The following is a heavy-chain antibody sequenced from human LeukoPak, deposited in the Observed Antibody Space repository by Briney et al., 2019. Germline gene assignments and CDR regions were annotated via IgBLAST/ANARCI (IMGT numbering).Heavy chain of an antibody. CDR2: ISWNGDTI. CDR1: GFDFDDYA. V-gene: IGHV3-9*01. Sequence: PGGSLRLSCAASGFDFDDYAMHWVRQAPGKGLEWVSGISWNGDTIGYADSVKGRFTISRDNAKDSLYLQMNSLRAEDTAVYYCVRDGVTVTYYYYMDVWGKGTTVTVSS. D-gene: IGHD4-11*01. J-gene: IGHJ6*03. CDR3: VRDGVTVTYYYYMDV.